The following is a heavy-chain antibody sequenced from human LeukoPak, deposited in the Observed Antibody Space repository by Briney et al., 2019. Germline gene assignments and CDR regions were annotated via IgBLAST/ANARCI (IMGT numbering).Heavy chain of an antibody. CDR1: VYTFTSYR. J-gene: IGHJ6*02. Sequence: ASVNVSCKASVYTFTSYRISWVRQAPGQGLAWVGWITPYNCNTNYAQKLQGRVTMTTDTSTSTAYMELRSLRSDDTAVYYCARDEGIVETARRYYYYYGMDVWGQGTTVTVSS. V-gene: IGHV1-18*01. CDR3: ARDEGIVETARRYYYYYGMDV. CDR2: ITPYNCNT. D-gene: IGHD3-10*01.